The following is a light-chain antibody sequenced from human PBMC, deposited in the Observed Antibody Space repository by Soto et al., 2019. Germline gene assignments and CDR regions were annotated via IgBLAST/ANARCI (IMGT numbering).Light chain of an antibody. Sequence: AIPMTQSPSSLSASVGDRVTITCRSSQGIRNDLGWYQQKPGKAPKLLIYAASSLQSGVPSRFSGSGSGTDFTLTISSLQPEDFATYFCQQSYSTPPWTFGQGTKVDIK. CDR2: AAS. CDR3: QQSYSTPPWT. CDR1: QGIRND. V-gene: IGKV1-6*01. J-gene: IGKJ1*01.